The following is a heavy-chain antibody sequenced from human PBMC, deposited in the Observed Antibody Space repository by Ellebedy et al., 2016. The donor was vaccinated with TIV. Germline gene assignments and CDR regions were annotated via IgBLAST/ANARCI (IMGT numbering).Heavy chain of an antibody. V-gene: IGHV3-7*01. D-gene: IGHD6-13*01. Sequence: GESLKISXVPSGSTFSDYWMHWVRQAPGKGLEWVANINRDGTKIYYVDSVKGRFTISRDNAKNSLYLQMHSLRAEDTALYYCVRALAAAASYWGQGTLVTVSS. CDR1: GSTFSDYW. CDR2: INRDGTKI. CDR3: VRALAAAASY. J-gene: IGHJ4*02.